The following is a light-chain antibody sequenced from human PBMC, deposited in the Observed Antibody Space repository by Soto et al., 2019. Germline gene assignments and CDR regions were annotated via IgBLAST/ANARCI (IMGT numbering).Light chain of an antibody. Sequence: QSVLTQPPAVSGAPGQRVTISCTGSSSNIGAGYDVHWYQQVPGTAPKLLIYGNSNRPSGVPERFSGSKSGTSASLAITGLQAEDEADYYCQSFGSSLSGYVFGTGTKVTVL. V-gene: IGLV1-40*01. CDR2: GNS. CDR1: SSNIGAGYD. CDR3: QSFGSSLSGYV. J-gene: IGLJ1*01.